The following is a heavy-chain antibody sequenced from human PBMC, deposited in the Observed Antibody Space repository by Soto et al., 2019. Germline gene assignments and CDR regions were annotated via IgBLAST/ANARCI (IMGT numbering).Heavy chain of an antibody. D-gene: IGHD7-27*01. J-gene: IGHJ3*02. CDR1: GYTFTSYA. Sequence: ASVKVSCKASGYTFTSYAMHWVRQAPGQRLEWMGWINAGNGNTKYSQKFQGRVTITRDTSASTAYMELSSLRSEDTVVYYCARLTGDDAFDIWGQGTMVTVSS. CDR3: ARLTGDDAFDI. V-gene: IGHV1-3*01. CDR2: INAGNGNT.